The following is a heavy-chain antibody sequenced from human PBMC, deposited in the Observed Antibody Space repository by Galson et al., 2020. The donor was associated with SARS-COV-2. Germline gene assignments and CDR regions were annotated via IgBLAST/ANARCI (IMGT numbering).Heavy chain of an antibody. CDR1: GGSISSSNYY. CDR2: IYYSGST. Sequence: PSETLSLTCTVSGGSISSSNYYWGWIRQPPGKGLEYIGSIYYSGSTYYNPSLKSRVILSVDTSKNQFSLKLTTVTAADTAVYYCARRTDILTGYYWGWFDPWGQGTLVTVSS. D-gene: IGHD3-9*01. V-gene: IGHV4-39*01. CDR3: ARRTDILTGYYWGWFDP. J-gene: IGHJ5*02.